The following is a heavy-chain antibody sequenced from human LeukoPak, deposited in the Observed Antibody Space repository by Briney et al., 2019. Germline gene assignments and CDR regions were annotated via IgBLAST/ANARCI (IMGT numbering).Heavy chain of an antibody. Sequence: SETLSRTCAVSGGSISSSKWWSWVRQPPGKGLEWIGEIYHSGSTNYNPSLKSRVTISVDKSKNQFSLKLSSVTAADTAVYYCATVSVFFYDSGSYYTFDYWGQGTLLTVSS. J-gene: IGHJ4*02. CDR1: GGSISSSKW. V-gene: IGHV4-4*02. CDR2: IYHSGST. D-gene: IGHD3-10*01. CDR3: ATVSVFFYDSGSYYTFDY.